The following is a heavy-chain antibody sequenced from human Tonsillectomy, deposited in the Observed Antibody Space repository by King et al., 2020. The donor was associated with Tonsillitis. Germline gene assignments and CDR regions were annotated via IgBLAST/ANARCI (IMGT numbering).Heavy chain of an antibody. CDR1: GFTVSSNY. J-gene: IGHJ6*02. V-gene: IGHV3-66*01. CDR2: IYSGGST. CDR3: ARDGTSYYCYHGMDV. Sequence: VQLVESGGGLVQPGGSLRLSCAASGFTVSSNYMTWVRQAPGKGLEWVSVIYSGGSTYYADSVKGRFTISRDNSKNTLYLQMNSLRAEDTAVYYCARDGTSYYCYHGMDVWGQGTTVTVSS. D-gene: IGHD1-26*01.